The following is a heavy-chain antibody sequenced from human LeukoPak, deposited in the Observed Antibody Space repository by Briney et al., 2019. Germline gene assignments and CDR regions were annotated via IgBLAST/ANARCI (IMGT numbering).Heavy chain of an antibody. D-gene: IGHD4-23*01. CDR3: ARNSLENDAFDI. J-gene: IGHJ3*02. CDR1: GGSISSSSYY. CDR2: IYYSGST. Sequence: PSETLSLTCTVSGGSISSSSYYGGWIRQPPGKGLEWIGSIYYSGSTYYNPSLKSRVTISVDTSKNQFSLKLSSVTAADTAVYYCARNSLENDAFDIWGQGTMVTVSS. V-gene: IGHV4-39*01.